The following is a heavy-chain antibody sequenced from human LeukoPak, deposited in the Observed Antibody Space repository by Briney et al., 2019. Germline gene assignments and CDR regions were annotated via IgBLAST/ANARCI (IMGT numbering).Heavy chain of an antibody. Sequence: GGSLRLSCAASGFTFSSYSMNWVRQAPGKGLEWVSSISSSSSYIYYADSVKGRFTISRDNAKNSLYLQMNSLRAEDTAVYYCARDGLLPDPNFDYWGQKTLVTVSS. CDR3: ARDGLLPDPNFDY. CDR1: GFTFSSYS. CDR2: ISSSSSYI. V-gene: IGHV3-21*01. D-gene: IGHD2-15*01. J-gene: IGHJ4*02.